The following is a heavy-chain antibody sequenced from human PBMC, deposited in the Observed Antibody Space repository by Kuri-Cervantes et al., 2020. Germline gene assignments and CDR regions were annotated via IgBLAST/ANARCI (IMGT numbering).Heavy chain of an antibody. Sequence: ASVKVSCKASGGTFSSYAISWVRQAPGQGLEWMGGINPNSGGTNYAQKFQGRVTMTRDTSISTAYMELSRLRSDDTAVYYCARDLAVSDYWGQGTLVTVSS. CDR2: INPNSGGT. V-gene: IGHV1-2*02. CDR1: GGTFSSYA. D-gene: IGHD3-3*02. CDR3: ARDLAVSDY. J-gene: IGHJ4*02.